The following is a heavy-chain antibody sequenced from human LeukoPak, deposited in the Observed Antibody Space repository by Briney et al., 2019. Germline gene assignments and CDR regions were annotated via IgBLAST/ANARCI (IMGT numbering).Heavy chain of an antibody. CDR1: GYSFTSYW. V-gene: IGHV5-51*01. CDR3: ARRGYYDSSGYYIFDY. Sequence: GESLKISCKGSGYSFTSYWIGWVRQMPGKGLEWMGIIYPGDSDTRYSPSFQGQVTISADKSISTAYPQWSSLKASDTAIYYCARRGYYDSSGYYIFDYWGQGTLVTVSS. D-gene: IGHD3-22*01. CDR2: IYPGDSDT. J-gene: IGHJ4*02.